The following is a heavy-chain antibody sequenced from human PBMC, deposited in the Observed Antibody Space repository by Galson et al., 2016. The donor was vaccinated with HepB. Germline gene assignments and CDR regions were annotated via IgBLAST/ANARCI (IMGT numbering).Heavy chain of an antibody. CDR2: INPNSGGT. V-gene: IGHV1-2*04. CDR1: GYSFTGYY. Sequence: SVKVSCKASGYSFTGYYMHWVRQAPGQGLEWMGWINPNSGGTNYAQKFQGWVNMTRDTSISTAYMELSRLRSGDSAVYYCARGSCSGGSCYAPAGYYYYYGLDVWGQGTTVTVSS. J-gene: IGHJ6*02. CDR3: ARGSCSGGSCYAPAGYYYYYGLDV. D-gene: IGHD2-15*01.